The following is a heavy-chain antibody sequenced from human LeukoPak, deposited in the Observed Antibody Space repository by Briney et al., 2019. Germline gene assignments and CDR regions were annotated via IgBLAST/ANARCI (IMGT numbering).Heavy chain of an antibody. CDR2: MNPNSGNT. D-gene: IGHD6-13*01. V-gene: IGHV1-8*01. CDR3: ARARYVGSSWPDAFDI. J-gene: IGHJ3*02. CDR1: GYTFTSYD. Sequence: ASVKVSCKASGYTFTSYDINWVRQATGQGLEWMGWMNPNSGNTGYAQKFQGRVTMTRNTSISTAYMELSSLRSEDTAVYYCARARYVGSSWPDAFDIWGQGTMVTVSS.